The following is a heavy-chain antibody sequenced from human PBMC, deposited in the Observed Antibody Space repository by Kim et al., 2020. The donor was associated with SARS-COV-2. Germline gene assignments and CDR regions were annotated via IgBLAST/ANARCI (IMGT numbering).Heavy chain of an antibody. CDR2: IHTNTRNP. CDR3: ARARGDGYIRTGAY. V-gene: IGHV7-4-1*02. Sequence: ASVKVSCKTSGYSFNDYSINWVRQAPGQGLEWMGWIHTNTRNPTYAQGFTGRFVFSLDTSVRTAYLQINSLEAEDTAVYYCARARGDGYIRTGAYWGQGT. D-gene: IGHD3-10*01. J-gene: IGHJ4*02. CDR1: GYSFNDYS.